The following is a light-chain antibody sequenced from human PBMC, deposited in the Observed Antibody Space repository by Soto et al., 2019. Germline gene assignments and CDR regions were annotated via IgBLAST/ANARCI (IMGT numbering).Light chain of an antibody. CDR1: QSVDTTF. CDR3: QQYMSSVT. V-gene: IGKV3-20*01. J-gene: IGKJ1*01. Sequence: EIVLTQSPGSLSLSPGQRATLSCRASQSVDTTFFAWYQKKPGQAPRLLIQGASKRATGIPDRFSGSGSGTYFTIIISRLEPEDFAVYYCQQYMSSVTFGQGTKVEIK. CDR2: GAS.